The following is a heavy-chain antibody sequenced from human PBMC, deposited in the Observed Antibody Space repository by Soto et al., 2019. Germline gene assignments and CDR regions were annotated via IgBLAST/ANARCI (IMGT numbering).Heavy chain of an antibody. D-gene: IGHD2-15*01. CDR3: AKDRGGSWTFDY. CDR2: IAYDGSFK. Sequence: QVQLVESGGGVVEPGRSLRLSCAASGFTFTTYNMHWVRQFPGKGLEWVAAIAYDGSFKTYADSVKGRFTVSRHNPKKTLYLEMNMLRHEDTAVDYCAKDRGGSWTFDYWGQGTLVTVSS. CDR1: GFTFTTYN. J-gene: IGHJ4*02. V-gene: IGHV3-30*18.